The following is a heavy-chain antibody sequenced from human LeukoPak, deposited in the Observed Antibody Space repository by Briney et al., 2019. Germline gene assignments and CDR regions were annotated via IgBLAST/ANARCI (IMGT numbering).Heavy chain of an antibody. J-gene: IGHJ4*02. Sequence: GGSLRLSCAASGFTFSSYAMHWVRQAPGKGLEYVSAISSNGGSTYYANSVKGRFTISRDNSKNTLYLQMNSLRAEDTAVYYCAKALTANNDYWGQGTLVTVSS. CDR1: GFTFSSYA. CDR2: ISSNGGST. V-gene: IGHV3-64*01. D-gene: IGHD3-9*01. CDR3: AKALTANNDY.